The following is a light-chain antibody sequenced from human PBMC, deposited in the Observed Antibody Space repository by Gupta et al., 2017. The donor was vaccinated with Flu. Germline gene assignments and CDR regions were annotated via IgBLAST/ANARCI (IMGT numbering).Light chain of an antibody. Sequence: GQTARMSCEGVNIGTKSVHWYQQKPGRAPVLVVYDDSDRPSGIPERFSGSNSGNVATLTISGVEAGDEADYYCQVCDSGSDHVVFGGGTKLPVL. CDR3: QVCDSGSDHVV. J-gene: IGLJ2*01. CDR1: NIGTKS. CDR2: DDS. V-gene: IGLV3-21*02.